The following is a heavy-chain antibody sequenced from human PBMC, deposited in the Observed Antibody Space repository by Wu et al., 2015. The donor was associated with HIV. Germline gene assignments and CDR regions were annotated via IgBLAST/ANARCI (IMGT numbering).Heavy chain of an antibody. J-gene: IGHJ6*03. CDR3: ARHQRGVPAAQHGYYYYYMDV. D-gene: IGHD2-2*01. Sequence: QVQLVQSGAEVKKPGSSVKVSCKASGGTFSSYAISWVRQAPGQGLEWMGGIIPIFGTANYAQKFQGRVTITADESTSTAYMELSSLRSEDTAVYYCARHQRGVPAAQHGYYYYYMDVVGTKGPRSPSP. CDR1: GGTFSSYA. CDR2: IIPIFGTA. V-gene: IGHV1-69*12.